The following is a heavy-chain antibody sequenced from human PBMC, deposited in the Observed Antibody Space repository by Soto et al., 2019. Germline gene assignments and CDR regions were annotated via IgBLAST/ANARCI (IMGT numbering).Heavy chain of an antibody. Sequence: GASVKVSCKASGYTFTSYYMHWVRQAPGQGLEWMGIINPSGGSTSYAQKFQGRVTMTRDTSTSTVYMELSSLRSEDTAVYYCARARGIAVADDYWYFDLWGRGTLVTVSS. CDR2: INPSGGST. V-gene: IGHV1-46*01. D-gene: IGHD6-19*01. CDR3: ARARGIAVADDYWYFDL. J-gene: IGHJ2*01. CDR1: GYTFTSYY.